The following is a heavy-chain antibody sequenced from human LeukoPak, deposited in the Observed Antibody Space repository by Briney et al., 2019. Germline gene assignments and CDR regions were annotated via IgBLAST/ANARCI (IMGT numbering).Heavy chain of an antibody. CDR2: IYYSGST. D-gene: IGHD3-10*01. Sequence: PSETLSLTCTVSGGSISSYYWSWLRQPPGKGLEWIGYIYYSGSTNYNPSPKSRVTISVDTSKNQFSLKLSSVTAADTAVYYCARRFGWPGYYGMDVWGQGTTVTVSS. J-gene: IGHJ6*02. CDR1: GGSISSYY. V-gene: IGHV4-59*01. CDR3: ARRFGWPGYYGMDV.